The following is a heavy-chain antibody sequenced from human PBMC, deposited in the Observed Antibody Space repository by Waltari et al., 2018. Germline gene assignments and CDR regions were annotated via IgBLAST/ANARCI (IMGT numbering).Heavy chain of an antibody. D-gene: IGHD6-13*01. Sequence: EVQLVESGGGLVQPGGSLRLSCAASGFTVSRYWMHWVSQAPGTRLVWVSDINTDGSTTNYADSVKGRFTISRDNAKNTLYLQMDSLRAEETAVYYCVIGAQHVSNWYASEYFQHWGQGTLVTVSS. CDR1: GFTVSRYW. V-gene: IGHV3-74*01. J-gene: IGHJ1*01. CDR3: VIGAQHVSNWYASEYFQH. CDR2: INTDGSTT.